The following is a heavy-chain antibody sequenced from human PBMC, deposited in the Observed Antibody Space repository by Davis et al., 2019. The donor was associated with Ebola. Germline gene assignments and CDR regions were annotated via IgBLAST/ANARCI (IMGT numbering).Heavy chain of an antibody. J-gene: IGHJ6*02. CDR2: ISNLAIKT. CDR1: DYVFGSHN. Sequence: GESLKISCRGSDYVFGSHNINWVRQAPGRGLECVSVISNLAIKTFYSDSVQGRFIISRDNSKSIVSLQMNNLRVDDTAIYYCADPLSSVWGQGTTVTVS. V-gene: IGHV3-33*08. CDR3: ADPLSSV.